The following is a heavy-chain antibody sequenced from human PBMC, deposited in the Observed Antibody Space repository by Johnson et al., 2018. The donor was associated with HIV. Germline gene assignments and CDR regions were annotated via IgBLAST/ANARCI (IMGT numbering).Heavy chain of an antibody. J-gene: IGHJ3*01. CDR2: IWYDGSNK. V-gene: IGHV3-33*06. CDR3: AKDSMGFNWNQFEAFDV. CDR1: GFTFSSYG. D-gene: IGHD1-20*01. Sequence: HVQLVESGGGVVQPGRSLRLSCAASGFTFSSYGMHWVRQAAGKGLEWVALIWYDGSNKYYADSVKGRFTISRDNSKNTLYLQMNSLRAEDTAVYYCAKDSMGFNWNQFEAFDVWGLGTMVTVSS.